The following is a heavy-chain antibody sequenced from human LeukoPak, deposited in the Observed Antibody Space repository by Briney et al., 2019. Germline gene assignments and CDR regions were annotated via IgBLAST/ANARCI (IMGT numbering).Heavy chain of an antibody. J-gene: IGHJ4*02. CDR2: VFDSGRT. CDR1: GGSMTTHN. V-gene: IGHV4-59*11. CDR3: ATIKRGNIFGYFDF. D-gene: IGHD5-18*01. Sequence: SETLSLTCTVSGGSMTTHNRNWIRQTPGKGLEWIGYVFDSGRTKENPSLKSRVTLSADTSKNQLSLRLSSVTAADTAVYYCATIKRGNIFGYFDFWGQGILVTVSA.